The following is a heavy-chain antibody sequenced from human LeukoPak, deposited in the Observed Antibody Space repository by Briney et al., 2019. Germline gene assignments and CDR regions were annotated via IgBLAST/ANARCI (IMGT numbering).Heavy chain of an antibody. J-gene: IGHJ4*02. Sequence: GGSLRLSCAASGFTFSSYGMSWVRQAPGKGLEWVSAISGSGGSTYYADSVKGRFTISRDNSKNTLYLQMNSLRAEDTAVYYCAILTYYYDSSGYSVDYWGQGTLVTVSS. D-gene: IGHD3-22*01. V-gene: IGHV3-23*01. CDR3: AILTYYYDSSGYSVDY. CDR2: ISGSGGST. CDR1: GFTFSSYG.